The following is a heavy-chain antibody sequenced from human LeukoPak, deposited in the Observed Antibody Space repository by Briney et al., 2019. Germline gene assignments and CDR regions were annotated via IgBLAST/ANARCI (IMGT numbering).Heavy chain of an antibody. Sequence: ASETLSLTCTVSGGSISSSSYYWGWIRQPPGKGLEWIGSIYYSGSTYYNPSLKSRVTISVDTSKNQFSLKLSSVTAADTAVYYCAREGGGHFTIFGVVQRGGFDYWGQGTLVTVSS. J-gene: IGHJ4*02. V-gene: IGHV4-39*07. D-gene: IGHD3-3*01. CDR2: IYYSGST. CDR3: AREGGGHFTIFGVVQRGGFDY. CDR1: GGSISSSSYY.